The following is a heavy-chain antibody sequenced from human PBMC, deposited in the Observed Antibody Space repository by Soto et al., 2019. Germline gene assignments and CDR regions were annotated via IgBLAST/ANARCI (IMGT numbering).Heavy chain of an antibody. Sequence: PGGSLRLSCAAPGFTFSTYGMHWVRQAPGKGLEWVAVISFDGSNKYYADSVKGRFTISRDNSKNTLYLQMNSLRAEDTAVYYCAKGQITFVGATHYFDYWGQGT. CDR2: ISFDGSNK. V-gene: IGHV3-30*18. CDR1: GFTFSTYG. J-gene: IGHJ4*02. D-gene: IGHD1-26*01. CDR3: AKGQITFVGATHYFDY.